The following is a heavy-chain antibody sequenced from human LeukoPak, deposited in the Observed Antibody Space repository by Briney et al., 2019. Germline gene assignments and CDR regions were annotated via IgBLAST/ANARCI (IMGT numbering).Heavy chain of an antibody. J-gene: IGHJ4*02. V-gene: IGHV4-34*01. D-gene: IGHD6-6*01. CDR3: ARGEIGYSSSSFDY. CDR2: INHSGST. Sequence: SETLSLTCAVYGGSFSGYYWSWIRQPPGKGLEWIGEINHSGSTNYNPSLKSRVTISVDTSKNQFSLKLSSVTAADTAVYYCARGEIGYSSSSFDYWGQGTLVTVSS. CDR1: GGSFSGYY.